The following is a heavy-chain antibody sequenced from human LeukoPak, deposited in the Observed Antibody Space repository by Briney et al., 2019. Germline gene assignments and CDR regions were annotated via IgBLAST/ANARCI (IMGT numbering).Heavy chain of an antibody. D-gene: IGHD2-2*01. V-gene: IGHV4-31*03. Sequence: SETLSLTCTVSGGSISSGGYYWSWIRQHPGKGLEWVGYIYYSGSTYYNPSLKSRVTISVDTSKNQFSLKLSSVTAADTAVYYCARARRVPAADNWFDPWGQGTLVTVSS. CDR2: IYYSGST. CDR3: ARARRVPAADNWFDP. CDR1: GGSISSGGYY. J-gene: IGHJ5*02.